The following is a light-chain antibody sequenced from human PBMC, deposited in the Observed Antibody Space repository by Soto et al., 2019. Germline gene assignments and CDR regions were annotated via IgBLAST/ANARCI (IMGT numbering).Light chain of an antibody. J-gene: IGKJ5*01. CDR1: QSISSW. CDR2: DAS. V-gene: IGKV1-5*01. Sequence: DIQMTQSPSALSASVGDRVTITCRASQSISSWLAWYQQKPGKAPKLLIYDASSLESGVPSRFSGSGSGTEFTLTISSLQPDDFAVYYCQQFYNWPFTFGQGTRLEIK. CDR3: QQFYNWPFT.